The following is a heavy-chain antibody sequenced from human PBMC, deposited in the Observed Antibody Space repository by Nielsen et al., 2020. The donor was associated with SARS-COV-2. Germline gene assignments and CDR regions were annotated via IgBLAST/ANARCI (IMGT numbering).Heavy chain of an antibody. CDR3: AKDLIPIAAAGTGGIDY. J-gene: IGHJ4*02. CDR2: ISYDGSNK. Sequence: GESLKISCAASGFTFSSYGMHWVRQAPGKGLEWVAVISYDGSNKYYADSVKGRFTISRDNSKNTLYLQMNSLRAEDTALYYCAKDLIPIAAAGTGGIDYWGQGTLVTVSS. V-gene: IGHV3-30*18. CDR1: GFTFSSYG. D-gene: IGHD6-13*01.